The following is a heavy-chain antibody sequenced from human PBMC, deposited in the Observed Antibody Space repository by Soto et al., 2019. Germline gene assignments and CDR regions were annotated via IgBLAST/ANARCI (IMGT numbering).Heavy chain of an antibody. CDR2: IVPLFGAE. J-gene: IGHJ4*02. V-gene: IGHV1-69*01. CDR3: AKDRLTHCSGGSCYSEFAH. D-gene: IGHD2-15*01. Sequence: QVRLEQSGSEVKRPGSSVKVSCKASGDILSSFGLSWVRQAPGQGLEWMGGIVPLFGAENYAQRFQGRVTSTADESTNTAYMDLRIRSSEETAVYYCAKDRLTHCSGGSCYSEFAHWGQLTLVIVSS. CDR1: GDILSSFG.